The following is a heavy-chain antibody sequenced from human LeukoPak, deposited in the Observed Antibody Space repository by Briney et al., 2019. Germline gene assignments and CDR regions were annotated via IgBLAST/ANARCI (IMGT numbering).Heavy chain of an antibody. CDR2: IYYSGST. D-gene: IGHD7-27*01. Sequence: PEGSLRLSCAASGFTFSSYAMSWVRQAPGKGLEWIGSIYYSGSTYYNPSLKSRVTISVDTSKNQFSLKLSSVTAADTAVYYCAAHWGGYADHYWYFDLWGRGTLVTVSS. J-gene: IGHJ2*01. CDR1: GFTFSSYA. V-gene: IGHV4-38-2*01. CDR3: AAHWGGYADHYWYFDL.